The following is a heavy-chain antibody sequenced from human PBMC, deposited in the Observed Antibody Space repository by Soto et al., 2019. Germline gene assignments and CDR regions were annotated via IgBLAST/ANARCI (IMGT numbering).Heavy chain of an antibody. CDR3: SRATLGYFELRCAARPLDY. CDR1: GFTFSSYA. Sequence: QVQLVESGGGVVQPGRSLRLSCAASGFTFSSYAMHWVRQAPGKGLEWVAVISYDGSNKYYADSVKGRFTISRDNSKNTLYLHMNSPRAEDTAVYYCSRATLGYFELRCAARPLDYWGQGTLVTVSS. CDR2: ISYDGSNK. D-gene: IGHD3-9*01. V-gene: IGHV3-30-3*01. J-gene: IGHJ4*02.